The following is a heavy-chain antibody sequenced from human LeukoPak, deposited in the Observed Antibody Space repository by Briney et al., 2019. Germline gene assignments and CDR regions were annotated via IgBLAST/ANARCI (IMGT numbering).Heavy chain of an antibody. CDR1: GFTFSSYS. D-gene: IGHD3-9*01. CDR2: ISSSSSYI. J-gene: IGHJ4*02. V-gene: IGHV3-21*01. CDR3: ARDDRSYDILTGYYKPAYYFDY. Sequence: GGSLRLSCAASGFTFSSYSMNWVRQAPGKGLEWVSSISSSSSYIYHADSVKGRFTISRDNAKNSLYLQMNSLKAEDTAVYYCARDDRSYDILTGYYKPAYYFDYWGQGTLVTVSS.